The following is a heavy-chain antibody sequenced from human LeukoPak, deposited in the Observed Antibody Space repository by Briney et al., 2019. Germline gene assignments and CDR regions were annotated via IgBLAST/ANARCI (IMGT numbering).Heavy chain of an antibody. V-gene: IGHV5-10-1*01. Sequence: HGESLKISCKGSGYSFTSYWISWVRQMPGKGLEWMGRIDPSDSYTNYSPSFQGHVTISADKSISTAYLQWSSLKASDTAMYYCASAQGYCSGGSCLDAFDIWGQGTMVTVSS. D-gene: IGHD2-15*01. J-gene: IGHJ3*02. CDR1: GYSFTSYW. CDR2: IDPSDSYT. CDR3: ASAQGYCSGGSCLDAFDI.